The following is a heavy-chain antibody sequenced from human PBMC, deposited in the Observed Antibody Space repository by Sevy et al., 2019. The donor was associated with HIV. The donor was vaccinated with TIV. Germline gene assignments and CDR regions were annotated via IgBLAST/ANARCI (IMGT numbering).Heavy chain of an antibody. CDR1: GFTFSTYS. V-gene: IGHV3-48*01. J-gene: IGHJ6*02. CDR3: ARVPSTGRYGMDV. CDR2: ISSSSTI. D-gene: IGHD3-10*01. Sequence: GGSLRLSCAASGFTFSTYSMNWVRQAPGKGLEWVSCISSSSTIYYADSVRGRFTISRDNAKNSLYLQMNSLRADDTAVYYCARVPSTGRYGMDVWGQGTTVTVSS.